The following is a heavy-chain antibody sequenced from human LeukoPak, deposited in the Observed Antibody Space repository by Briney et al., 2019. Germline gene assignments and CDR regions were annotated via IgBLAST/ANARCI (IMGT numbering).Heavy chain of an antibody. Sequence: SETLSLTCTVSGGSISSGGYYWSWIRQHPGKGLEWIGYIYHSGSTYYNPSLKSRVTISVDTSKNQFSLKLSSVTAADTAVYYRARNGYNYGSDYWGQGTLVIVSS. CDR1: GGSISSGGYY. V-gene: IGHV4-31*03. J-gene: IGHJ4*02. CDR3: ARNGYNYGSDY. D-gene: IGHD5-18*01. CDR2: IYHSGST.